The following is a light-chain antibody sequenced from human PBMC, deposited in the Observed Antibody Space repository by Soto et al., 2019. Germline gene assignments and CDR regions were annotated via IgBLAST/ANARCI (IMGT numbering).Light chain of an antibody. CDR1: QSISSW. V-gene: IGKV1-5*03. CDR3: QQYNSYSPWT. CDR2: KAS. J-gene: IGKJ1*01. Sequence: DIQMTQSPSTLSASVGDRVTITCRASQSISSWLAWYQQKPGKAPKLLIYKASSLESGVPSRFSGSGSGTEFSHSISSLQPDDFATYSCQQYNSYSPWTFGQGTKVDIK.